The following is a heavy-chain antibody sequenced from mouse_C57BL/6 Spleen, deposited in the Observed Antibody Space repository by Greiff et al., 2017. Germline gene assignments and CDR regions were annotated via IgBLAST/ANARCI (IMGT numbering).Heavy chain of an antibody. Sequence: QVQLQQSGPELVKPGASVKISCKASGYAFSSSWMNWVKQRPGKGLEWIGRIYPGDGDTNYNGKFKGKATLTADKSSNTAYMQLSSLTSEDSAVYVCARSGSNYGGYAMDYWGQGTSVTVSS. CDR1: GYAFSSSW. CDR2: IYPGDGDT. V-gene: IGHV1-82*01. CDR3: ARSGSNYGGYAMDY. D-gene: IGHD2-5*01. J-gene: IGHJ4*01.